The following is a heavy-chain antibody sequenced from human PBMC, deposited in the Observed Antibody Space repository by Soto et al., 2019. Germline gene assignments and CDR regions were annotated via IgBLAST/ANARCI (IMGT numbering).Heavy chain of an antibody. D-gene: IGHD2-8*01. CDR3: ARDFGLFCTNGVCYSQSGYFDY. J-gene: IGHJ4*02. CDR1: GFTFSSYA. CDR2: ISYDGSNK. Sequence: GGSLRLSCAASGFTFSSYAMHWVRQAPGKGLEWVAVISYDGSNKYYADSVKGRFTISRDNSKNTLYLQMNSLRAEDTAVYYCARDFGLFCTNGVCYSQSGYFDYWGQGTLVTVSS. V-gene: IGHV3-30-3*01.